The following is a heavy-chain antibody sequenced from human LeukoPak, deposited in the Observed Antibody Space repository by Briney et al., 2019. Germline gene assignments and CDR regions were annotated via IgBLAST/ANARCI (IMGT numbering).Heavy chain of an antibody. V-gene: IGHV3-33*01. J-gene: IGHJ4*02. CDR1: GFTFSSFG. CDR2: IWYDGSNK. Sequence: GGSLRLSCAASGFTFSSFGTHWVRQAPGKGLEWVAVIWYDGSNKYYADSVKGRFTISRDNSKNTLYVQMNSLRAEDTAVYYCARDAYYQNSRGYYDYWGQGTLVTVSS. CDR3: ARDAYYQNSRGYYDY. D-gene: IGHD3-22*01.